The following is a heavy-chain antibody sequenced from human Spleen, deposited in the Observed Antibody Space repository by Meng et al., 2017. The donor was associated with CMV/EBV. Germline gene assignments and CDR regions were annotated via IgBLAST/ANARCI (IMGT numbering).Heavy chain of an antibody. CDR1: GFKFDDYT. CDR2: INWNGDST. D-gene: IGHD3-22*01. Sequence: GESLKISCAASGFKFDDYTMHWVRQGPGKGLEWVSLINWNGDSTFYADSMKGRFTISRDNHKNSLYLQMNSLKTEDTAVYYCTTGIVGYDSSGYDLPFDYWGQGTLVTVSS. J-gene: IGHJ4*02. CDR3: TTGIVGYDSSGYDLPFDY. V-gene: IGHV3-43*01.